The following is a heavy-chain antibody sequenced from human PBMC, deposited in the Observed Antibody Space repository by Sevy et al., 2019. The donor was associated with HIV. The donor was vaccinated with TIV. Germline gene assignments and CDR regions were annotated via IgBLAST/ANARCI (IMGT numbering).Heavy chain of an antibody. CDR2: IRYDGSNK. V-gene: IGHV3-33*01. CDR3: ARDRLGITISAEWGGGMDV. Sequence: GGSLRLSCAASGFTLSSYGMHWVRQAPGKGLEWVAVIRYDGSNKYYVDSVKGRFTISRDNSKNTLYLQMSSLRAEDTAVYYCARDRLGITISAEWGGGMDVWGQGTTVTVSS. CDR1: GFTLSSYG. J-gene: IGHJ6*02. D-gene: IGHD3-3*01.